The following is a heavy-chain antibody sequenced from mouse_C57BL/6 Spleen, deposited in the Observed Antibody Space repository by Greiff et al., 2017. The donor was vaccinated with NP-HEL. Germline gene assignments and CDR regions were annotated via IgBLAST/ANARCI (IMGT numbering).Heavy chain of an antibody. CDR2: INPSSGYT. D-gene: IGHD2-1*01. J-gene: IGHJ2*01. CDR3: ASFSTPTGLDY. CDR1: GYTFTSYT. V-gene: IGHV1-4*01. Sequence: VKLMESGAELARPGASVKMSCKASGYTFTSYTMHWVKQRPGQGLEWIGYINPSSGYTKYNQKFKDKATLTADKSSSTAYMQLSSLASEDSAVYYCASFSTPTGLDYWGQGTTLTVSS.